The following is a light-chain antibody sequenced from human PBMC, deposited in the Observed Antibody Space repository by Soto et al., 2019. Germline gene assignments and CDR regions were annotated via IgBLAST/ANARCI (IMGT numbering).Light chain of an antibody. CDR1: RSIDTY. CDR2: GAS. CDR3: QQSDHWPRGT. V-gene: IGKV3-15*01. Sequence: EIVLTQSPATLSVSPGERATLSCRASRSIDTYLAWYQQKPGQAPRPLIYGASNRATGIPARFSGSGSGTEFTLTISSLQSEDFAVYYCQQSDHWPRGTFGQGTKLEI. J-gene: IGKJ2*01.